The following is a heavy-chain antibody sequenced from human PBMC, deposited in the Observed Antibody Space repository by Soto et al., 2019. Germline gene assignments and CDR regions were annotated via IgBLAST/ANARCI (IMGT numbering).Heavy chain of an antibody. CDR2: ISYDGSNK. CDR3: AREGPIKYYFDY. J-gene: IGHJ4*02. V-gene: IGHV3-30-3*01. Sequence: GGSLRLSCAASGFTFSSYAMHWVRQAPGNGLEWVAVISYDGSNKYYADSVKGRFTISRDNSKNTLYLQMNSLRAEDTAVYYCAREGPIKYYFDYWGQGTLVTVSS. CDR1: GFTFSSYA.